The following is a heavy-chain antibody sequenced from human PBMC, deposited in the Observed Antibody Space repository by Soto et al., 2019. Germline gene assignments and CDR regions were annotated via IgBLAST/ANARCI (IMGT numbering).Heavy chain of an antibody. CDR1: GGSFSGYY. CDR3: ARGWGRIFDY. J-gene: IGHJ4*02. CDR2: INHSRST. Sequence: QVQLQQWGAGLLKPSETLSLTCAVYGGSFSGYYWSWIRQPPGKGLEWIGEINHSRSTNYNPSLKSRGTISVDTSKNQFSLKLSSVTAADTAVYYCARGWGRIFDYWGQGTLVTVSS. V-gene: IGHV4-34*01. D-gene: IGHD7-27*01.